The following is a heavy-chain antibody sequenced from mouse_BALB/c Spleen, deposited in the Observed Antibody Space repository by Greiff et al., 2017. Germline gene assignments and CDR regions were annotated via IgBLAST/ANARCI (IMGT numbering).Heavy chain of an antibody. CDR1: GFNIKDTY. CDR2: IDPANGNT. Sequence: VQLQQSGAELVKPGASVKLSCTASGFNIKDTYMHWVKERPEQGLEWMGRIDPANGNTNYEPKFQGKATITADTSSNTAYLQLSSLTSEDTAVYYWARDYALGYGGQGTTLTVSS. D-gene: IGHD1-1*02. V-gene: IGHV14-3*02. CDR3: ARDYALGY. J-gene: IGHJ2*01.